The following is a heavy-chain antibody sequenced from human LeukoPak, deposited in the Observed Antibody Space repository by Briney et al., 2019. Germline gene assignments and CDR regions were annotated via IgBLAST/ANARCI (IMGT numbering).Heavy chain of an antibody. Sequence: GGSLRPSCAASGFTFSNAWMSWVRQAPGKGLEWVGRIKSKTDGGTTDYAAPVKGRFTISRDDSKNTLYLQMNSLKTEDTAVYYCTTDLVVPKAAADDYWGQGTLVTVSS. CDR3: TTDLVVPKAAADDY. CDR2: IKSKTDGGTT. D-gene: IGHD6-13*01. CDR1: GFTFSNAW. V-gene: IGHV3-15*01. J-gene: IGHJ4*02.